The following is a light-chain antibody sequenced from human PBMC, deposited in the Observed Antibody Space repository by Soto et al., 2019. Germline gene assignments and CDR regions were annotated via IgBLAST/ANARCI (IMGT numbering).Light chain of an antibody. J-gene: IGKJ4*02. CDR3: PQYGSSGT. Sequence: IVLTQSPGTLSLSPGERATLSCRASQSVSNNYLAWYQQKPGQAPSLLIYGESNRATGIPDRFSGSGSGTDFTLTISRLEPEDFAVYYCPQYGSSGTFGRGTQVDIK. V-gene: IGKV3-20*01. CDR1: QSVSNNY. CDR2: GES.